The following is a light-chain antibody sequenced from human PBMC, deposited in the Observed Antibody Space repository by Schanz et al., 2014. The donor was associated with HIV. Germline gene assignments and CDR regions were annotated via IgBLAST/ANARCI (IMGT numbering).Light chain of an antibody. CDR3: QQYNNWPLYT. V-gene: IGKV3-15*01. CDR1: QTVSNN. CDR2: GAS. J-gene: IGKJ2*01. Sequence: EIVMTHSPGTLSVSPGERATLSCRASQTVSNNLAWYQQKPGQAPRLLIYGASTRVTGIPARFSGSGSGTEFTLTISSLQSEDFAVYYCQQYNNWPLYTFGQGTKLEIK.